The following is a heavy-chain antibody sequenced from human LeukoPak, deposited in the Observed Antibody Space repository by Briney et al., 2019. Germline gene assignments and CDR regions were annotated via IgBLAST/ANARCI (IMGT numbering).Heavy chain of an antibody. CDR2: ISVSGGRT. Sequence: PGGSLRLSCAASGFTFITYAMSWVRQAPGKGPEWVSGISVSGGRTDYADSVEGRFTISRDNAKNSLYLQMNSLRAEDTAVYYCARDRAAAGNWYFDLWGRGTLVTVSS. CDR3: ARDRAAAGNWYFDL. V-gene: IGHV3-23*01. CDR1: GFTFITYA. J-gene: IGHJ2*01. D-gene: IGHD6-13*01.